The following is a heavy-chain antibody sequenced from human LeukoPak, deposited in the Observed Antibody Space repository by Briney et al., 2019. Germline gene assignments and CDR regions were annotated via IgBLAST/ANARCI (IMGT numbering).Heavy chain of an antibody. V-gene: IGHV3-30*18. CDR2: IAYDGSNK. CDR1: GFTFSSYG. Sequence: GGSLRPSCAASGFTFSSYGMPWVRQAPGKGLEWVAGIAYDGSNKYYADSVKGRFTISRDNSKNTLYLQMNSLRAEDTAVYYCAKDRQYYFDYWGQGTLVTVSS. CDR3: AKDRQYYFDY. J-gene: IGHJ4*02. D-gene: IGHD4-11*01.